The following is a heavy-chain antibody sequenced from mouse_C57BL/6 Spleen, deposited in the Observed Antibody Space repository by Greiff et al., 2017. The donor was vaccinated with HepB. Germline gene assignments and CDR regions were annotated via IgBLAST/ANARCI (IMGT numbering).Heavy chain of an antibody. D-gene: IGHD4-1*01. CDR2: IDPSDSYT. J-gene: IGHJ2*01. Sequence: QVQLQQPGAELVRPGTSVKLSCKASGYTFTSYWMHWVKQRPGQGLEWIGVIDPSDSYTNYNQKFKGKATLTVDTSSSTAYMQLSSLTSEDSAVYYCAREREGDNWDVLDYWGQGTTLTVSS. CDR1: GYTFTSYW. V-gene: IGHV1-59*01. CDR3: AREREGDNWDVLDY.